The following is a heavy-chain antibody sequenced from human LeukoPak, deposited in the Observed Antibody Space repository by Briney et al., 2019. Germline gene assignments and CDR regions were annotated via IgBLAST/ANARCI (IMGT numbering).Heavy chain of an antibody. CDR1: GASVSSGSYY. CDR2: MYYSGST. Sequence: SETLSLTCTVSGASVSSGSYYWSWIRQPPGKGLEWIGYMYYSGSTNYIPSLKSRVTISVDTSKNQFSLKLSSVTAADTAVYYCARFPPGIAVAGHNDYWGQGTLVIVSS. J-gene: IGHJ4*02. CDR3: ARFPPGIAVAGHNDY. D-gene: IGHD6-19*01. V-gene: IGHV4-61*01.